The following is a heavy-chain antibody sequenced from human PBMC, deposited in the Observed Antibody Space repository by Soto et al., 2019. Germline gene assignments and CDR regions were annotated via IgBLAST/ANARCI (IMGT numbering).Heavy chain of an antibody. CDR2: ISYDGSNK. CDR1: GFTFSSYG. V-gene: IGHV3-30*18. D-gene: IGHD3-10*01. J-gene: IGHJ6*02. Sequence: QVQLEESGGGVVQPGRSLRLSCAASGFTFSSYGMHWVRQAPGKGLEWVAVISYDGSNKYYADSVKGRFTISRDNSKNTLYLQMNSLRAEDTAVYYCAKAVYGSGIGMDVWGQGTTVTVSS. CDR3: AKAVYGSGIGMDV.